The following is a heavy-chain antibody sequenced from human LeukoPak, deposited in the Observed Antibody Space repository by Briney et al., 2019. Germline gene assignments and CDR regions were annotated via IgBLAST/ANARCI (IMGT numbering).Heavy chain of an antibody. J-gene: IGHJ4*02. Sequence: PGGSLRLSCEASGFTFSSYAMSWVRQAPGKGLEWVSVISGGGDSAFYADSVKGQFTISRGNSKNTLYLQMNSLRAEDTAVYYCAKDRYCSSTRCYGDFDYWGQGTLVTVSS. D-gene: IGHD2-2*01. CDR1: GFTFSSYA. CDR3: AKDRYCSSTRCYGDFDY. V-gene: IGHV3-23*01. CDR2: ISGGGDSA.